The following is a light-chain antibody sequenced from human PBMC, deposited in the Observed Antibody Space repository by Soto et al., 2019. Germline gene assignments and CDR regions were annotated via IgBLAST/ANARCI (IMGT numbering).Light chain of an antibody. CDR2: EAS. Sequence: EIVLTQSPATLSLSPGARDPLSCRASQTVSSSLAWYQQKPGQAPRLLIYEASNRATGIPARFSGSGSGADFTLTISSLESEDFAVYYCQQYDNWPPWTFGQGTKVDI. CDR1: QTVSSS. V-gene: IGKV3-11*01. J-gene: IGKJ1*01. CDR3: QQYDNWPPWT.